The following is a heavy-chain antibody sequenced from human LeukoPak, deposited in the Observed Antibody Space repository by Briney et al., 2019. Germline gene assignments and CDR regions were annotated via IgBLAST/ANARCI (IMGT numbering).Heavy chain of an antibody. CDR3: ATATTYCSGGSCYVGSWFDP. J-gene: IGHJ5*02. D-gene: IGHD2-15*01. Sequence: ASVKVSCKASGYTFTGYYMHWVRQAPGQGLEWMGRINPNSGGTNYAQKFQGRVTMTRDTSIGTAYMELSRLRSDDTAVYYCATATTYCSGGSCYVGSWFDPWGQGTLVTVSS. CDR2: INPNSGGT. V-gene: IGHV1-2*06. CDR1: GYTFTGYY.